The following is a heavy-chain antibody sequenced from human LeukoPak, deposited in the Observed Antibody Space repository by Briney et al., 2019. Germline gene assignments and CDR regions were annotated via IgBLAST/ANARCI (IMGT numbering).Heavy chain of an antibody. V-gene: IGHV4-38-2*01. D-gene: IGHD2-2*01. Sequence: SETLSLTWAVSGYSISSGYYWGWIRQPPGKGLEWIGSIYHSGSTYYNPSLKNPVTISVDTSKNQYSLKLSSVTAADTAVYYCARQGYQLLFDYWGQGTLVTVSS. J-gene: IGHJ4*02. CDR3: ARQGYQLLFDY. CDR2: IYHSGST. CDR1: GYSISSGYY.